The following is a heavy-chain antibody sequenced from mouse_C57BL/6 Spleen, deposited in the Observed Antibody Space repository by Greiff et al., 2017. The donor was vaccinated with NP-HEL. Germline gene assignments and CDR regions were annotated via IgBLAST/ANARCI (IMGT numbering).Heavy chain of an antibody. V-gene: IGHV1-55*01. CDR2: IYPGSGST. CDR1: GYTFTSYW. D-gene: IGHD2-1*01. CDR3: AREGGNYQAWFAY. J-gene: IGHJ3*01. Sequence: VQLQQSGAELVKPGASVKMSCKASGYTFTSYWITWVKQRPGQGLEWIGDIYPGSGSTNYNEKFKSKATLTVDTSSSTAYMQLSSLTSEYSAVYYCAREGGNYQAWFAYWGHGPLVTVSA.